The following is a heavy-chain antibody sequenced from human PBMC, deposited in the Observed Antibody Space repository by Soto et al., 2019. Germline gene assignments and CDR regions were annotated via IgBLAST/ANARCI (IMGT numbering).Heavy chain of an antibody. CDR1: GFTFSRYW. Sequence: EVQLVESGGGLVQPGGSLRLSCAASGFTFSRYWMNWFRQAPGKGLEWVANIKQDGTEKNYVDSVKGRFTISRDNARNSLYLQMDSLRAEDTAVYFCARGDTPMITGMDSFDIWGQGTMVTVSS. J-gene: IGHJ3*02. D-gene: IGHD5-18*01. V-gene: IGHV3-7*01. CDR3: ARGDTPMITGMDSFDI. CDR2: IKQDGTEK.